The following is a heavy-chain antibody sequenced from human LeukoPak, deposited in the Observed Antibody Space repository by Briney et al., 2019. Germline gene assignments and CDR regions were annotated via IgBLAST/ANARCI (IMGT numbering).Heavy chain of an antibody. Sequence: GGSLRLSCAASGFTFSTYWMHWVRQAPGKGLVWVSRIKSDRGTNYADSVKGRFTISRDNAKKTVSEQRNSLRPEHTGVYYCASAPSEIGGYYPEYFGHWGQGTLVTVSS. D-gene: IGHD3-22*01. CDR3: ASAPSEIGGYYPEYFGH. CDR1: GFTFSTYW. CDR2: IKSDRGT. V-gene: IGHV3-74*01. J-gene: IGHJ1*01.